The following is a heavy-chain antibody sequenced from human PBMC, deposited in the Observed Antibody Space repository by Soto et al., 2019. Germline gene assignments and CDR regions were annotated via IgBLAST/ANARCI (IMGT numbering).Heavy chain of an antibody. V-gene: IGHV3-66*01. D-gene: IGHD6-25*01. Sequence: APGKGLEWFSVIYSGGSTYYADSVKGRFTISRDNSKNTLYLQMNSLRAEDTAVYYCARDTRGIAASWGQGTLVTVSS. CDR3: ARDTRGIAAS. J-gene: IGHJ4*02. CDR2: IYSGGST.